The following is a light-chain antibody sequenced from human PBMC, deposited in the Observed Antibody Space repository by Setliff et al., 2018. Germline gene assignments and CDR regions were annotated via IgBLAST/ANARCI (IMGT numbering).Light chain of an antibody. CDR2: QNS. CDR3: QSYGGSLSGYV. J-gene: IGLJ1*01. Sequence: QSVLTQPPSASGTPGQRVTISCSGSSSNIGSKTVNWYQQLPGTAPKLLMFQNSQRPSGVPDRFSGSKSGTSASLAITGLQAEDEADYYCQSYGGSLSGYVFGNGTKVTV. CDR1: SSNIGSKT. V-gene: IGLV1-44*01.